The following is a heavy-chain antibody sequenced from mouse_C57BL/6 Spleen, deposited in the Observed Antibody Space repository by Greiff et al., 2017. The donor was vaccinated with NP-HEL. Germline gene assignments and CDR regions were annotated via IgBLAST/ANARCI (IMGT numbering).Heavy chain of an antibody. CDR2: IDPSDSYT. Sequence: QVQLQQSGAELVRPGTSVKLSCKASGYTFTSYWMHWVKQRPGQGLEWIGVIDPSDSYTNYNQKFKGKATLTVDTSSSTAYMQLRRQTSEDSAVYYCARGPTVVTHYFDYWGQGTTLTVSS. CDR3: ARGPTVVTHYFDY. J-gene: IGHJ2*01. V-gene: IGHV1-59*01. D-gene: IGHD1-1*01. CDR1: GYTFTSYW.